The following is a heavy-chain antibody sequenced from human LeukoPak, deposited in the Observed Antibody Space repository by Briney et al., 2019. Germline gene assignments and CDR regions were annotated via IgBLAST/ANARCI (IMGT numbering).Heavy chain of an antibody. CDR3: ARHPYCSSTSCYMDDY. V-gene: IGHV1-8*01. D-gene: IGHD2-2*02. Sequence: ASVKVSCKAAGYTFTSYDINLVRQATGQGLEWMGWMNPNSGNTGYAQKFQGRVTMTRNTSISTAYMELSSLRSEDTAVYYCARHPYCSSTSCYMDDYWGHGTLVTVSS. CDR1: GYTFTSYD. J-gene: IGHJ4*01. CDR2: MNPNSGNT.